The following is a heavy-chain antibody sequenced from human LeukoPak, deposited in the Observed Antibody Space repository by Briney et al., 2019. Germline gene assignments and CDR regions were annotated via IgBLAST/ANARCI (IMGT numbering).Heavy chain of an antibody. CDR3: AKDHYWSIDY. Sequence: GGSLRLSCAASGFDFSSNWMHWVRHAPGQGLVWVSRIKGDGISTNYADSVKGRFTISRDIAKNTLYLQMNSLRAEDTGVCYCAKDHYWSIDYWGRGTLVTVSS. CDR2: IKGDGIST. D-gene: IGHD3-3*01. V-gene: IGHV3-74*01. CDR1: GFDFSSNW. J-gene: IGHJ4*02.